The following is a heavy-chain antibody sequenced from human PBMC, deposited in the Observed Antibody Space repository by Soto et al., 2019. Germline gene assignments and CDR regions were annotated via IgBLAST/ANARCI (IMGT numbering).Heavy chain of an antibody. V-gene: IGHV1-69*06. CDR2: IIPIFGTA. Sequence: SVKVSCKASGGTFSSYAISWVRQAPGQGLEWMGGIIPIFGTANYAQKFQGRVTITADKSTSTAYMELSSLRSEDTAVYYCARGKVTTPIGLFDYWGQGTLVTVSS. CDR1: GGTFSSYA. J-gene: IGHJ4*02. D-gene: IGHD4-17*01. CDR3: ARGKVTTPIGLFDY.